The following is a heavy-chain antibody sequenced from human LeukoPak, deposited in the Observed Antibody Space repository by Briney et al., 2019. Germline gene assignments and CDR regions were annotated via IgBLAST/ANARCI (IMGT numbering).Heavy chain of an antibody. Sequence: GGSLRLSCAASGFTFSSYSMNWVRQAPGKGLEWVSSISSSSSYIYYADSVKGRFTISRDNAKNSLYLQMNSLRAEDTAVYYCARPPAYYYDSSGLQGFQHWGQGTLVTVSS. CDR3: ARPPAYYYDSSGLQGFQH. CDR1: GFTFSSYS. CDR2: ISSSSSYI. V-gene: IGHV3-21*01. J-gene: IGHJ1*01. D-gene: IGHD3-22*01.